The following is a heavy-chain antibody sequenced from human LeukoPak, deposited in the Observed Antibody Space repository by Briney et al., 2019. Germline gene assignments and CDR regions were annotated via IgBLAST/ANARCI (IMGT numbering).Heavy chain of an antibody. CDR3: ARDQMIAAAGLDY. Sequence: GGSLRLSCAASGFTFSSYGMHWVRQAPGKGLEWVAVIWYDGSNKYYADSVKGRFTISRDNSKNTLYLQMNSLRAEDTAVYYCARDQMIAAAGLDYWGQGTLVTVSS. D-gene: IGHD6-13*01. J-gene: IGHJ4*02. V-gene: IGHV3-33*01. CDR1: GFTFSSYG. CDR2: IWYDGSNK.